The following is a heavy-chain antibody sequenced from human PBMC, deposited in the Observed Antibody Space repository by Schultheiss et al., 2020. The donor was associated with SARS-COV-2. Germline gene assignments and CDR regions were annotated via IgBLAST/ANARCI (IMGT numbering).Heavy chain of an antibody. V-gene: IGHV3-11*04. CDR3: ARGDLIVGAIRGRY. CDR1: GFTFSDYY. Sequence: GGSLRLSCAASGFTFSDYYMSWIRQAPGKGLEWVSYISSSSSSIYYADSVKGRFTISRDNAKKSLYLQMNSLRAEDTAVYYCARGDLIVGAIRGRYWGQGTLVTVSS. CDR2: ISSSSSSI. J-gene: IGHJ4*02. D-gene: IGHD1-26*01.